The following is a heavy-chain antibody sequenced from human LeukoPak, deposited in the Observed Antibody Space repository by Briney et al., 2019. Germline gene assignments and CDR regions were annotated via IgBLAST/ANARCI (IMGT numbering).Heavy chain of an antibody. V-gene: IGHV4-39*01. D-gene: IGHD3-10*02. Sequence: SETLSLTCTVSGGSISGSSYYWGRIRQPPWKGLEWIGSIYYTGSTYYNPSFKSRITISVDTSKNQFSLKVISVTAADTAVYYCAELGITMIGGVWGKGTTVTISS. J-gene: IGHJ6*04. CDR3: AELGITMIGGV. CDR1: GGSISGSSYY. CDR2: IYYTGST.